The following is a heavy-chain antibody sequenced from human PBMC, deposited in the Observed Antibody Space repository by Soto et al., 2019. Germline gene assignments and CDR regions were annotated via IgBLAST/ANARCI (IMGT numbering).Heavy chain of an antibody. J-gene: IGHJ6*02. V-gene: IGHV4-59*02. CDR3: ANQRQLEPYFYYYGMDV. CDR2: IFYAGTT. D-gene: IGHD6-6*01. Sequence: SETLSLTCTFSGCSVSGYYWSWIRQAPGKGLEWLGYIFYAGTTLYNPSVQSRVTISVDTSKNQFSLKLWSVTAADTAVYYCANQRQLEPYFYYYGMDVWGQGTTVTVSS. CDR1: GCSVSGYY.